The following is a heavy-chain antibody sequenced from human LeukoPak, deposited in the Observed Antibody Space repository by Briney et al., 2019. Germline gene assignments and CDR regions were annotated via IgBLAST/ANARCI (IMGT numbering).Heavy chain of an antibody. V-gene: IGHV4-34*01. J-gene: IGHJ4*02. D-gene: IGHD2-15*01. Sequence: PSETLSLTCSVYGGSFSGYYWTWIRQPPGKGLEWGGEINNSGSTNYNPSLKSRVTISIDTSKNQFALELTSVTAADTAVYYCFIAPFVSWGQGTLVSVPS. CDR1: GGSFSGYY. CDR3: FIAPFVS. CDR2: INNSGST.